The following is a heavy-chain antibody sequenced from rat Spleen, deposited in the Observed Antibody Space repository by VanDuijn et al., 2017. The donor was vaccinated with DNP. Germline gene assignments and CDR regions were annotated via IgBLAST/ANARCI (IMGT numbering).Heavy chain of an antibody. D-gene: IGHD1-9*01. CDR1: GFTFSDYW. CDR3: ATHTTGYFDY. Sequence: EVQLVESGGGLVQPGRSLKLSCVASGFTFSDYWMTWIRQVPGKGLEWIASITSSGGGAYYPDSVKGRFTISRDNAKSTLYLQMDSLRSEDTATYYCATHTTGYFDYWGQGVMVTVSS. V-gene: IGHV5-31*01. J-gene: IGHJ2*01. CDR2: ITSSGGGA.